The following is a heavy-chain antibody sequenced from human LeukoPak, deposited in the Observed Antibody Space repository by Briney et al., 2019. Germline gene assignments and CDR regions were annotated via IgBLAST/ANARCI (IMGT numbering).Heavy chain of an antibody. V-gene: IGHV3-7*01. Sequence: QAGGSLRLSCVASGFPFSSYWMTWVRQAPGKGLEWVANIKQDGSKKSYVDSVKGRFTISRDNAKNSLYLQMNSLRVEDTAVYYCARLGLEVGGPNWFDPWGQGTLVTVSS. CDR3: ARLGLEVGGPNWFDP. J-gene: IGHJ5*02. CDR1: GFPFSSYW. CDR2: IKQDGSKK. D-gene: IGHD1-1*01.